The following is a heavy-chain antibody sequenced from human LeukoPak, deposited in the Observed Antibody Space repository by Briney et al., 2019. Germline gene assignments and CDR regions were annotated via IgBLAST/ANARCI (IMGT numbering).Heavy chain of an antibody. Sequence: GGSLRLSCAASGFTFSSHAMSWVRQAPGKGLEWVSAISVSGDNTYYADSVKGRFTISRDNSKNTLHQQMNSLRAEDTAVYYCARPYSSSVQRYFDYWGQGTLVTVSS. CDR1: GFTFSSHA. CDR3: ARPYSSSVQRYFDY. CDR2: ISVSGDNT. V-gene: IGHV3-23*01. J-gene: IGHJ4*02. D-gene: IGHD2-2*01.